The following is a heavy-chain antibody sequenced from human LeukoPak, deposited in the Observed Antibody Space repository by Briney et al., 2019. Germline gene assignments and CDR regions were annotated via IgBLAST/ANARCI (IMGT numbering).Heavy chain of an antibody. D-gene: IGHD6-6*01. J-gene: IGHJ3*02. CDR2: MNPNTGST. V-gene: IGHV1-8*01. CDR3: GSGGGAARRGGDGFDI. Sequence: ASVKVSCKASGYTFTSYDINWVRQATGQGLEWMGWMNPNTGSTGYEQKFRGRFTMTRDTSISTAYMELSSLRSEDTAVYYCGSGGGAARRGGDGFDIWGQGTMVTVSS. CDR1: GYTFTSYD.